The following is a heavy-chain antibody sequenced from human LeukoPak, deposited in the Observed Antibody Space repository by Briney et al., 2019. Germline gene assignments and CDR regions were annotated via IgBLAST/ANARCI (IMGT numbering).Heavy chain of an antibody. CDR2: INTNTGNP. V-gene: IGHV7-4-1*02. Sequence: ALVKVSCKASGYTFTSYAMNWVRQAPGQGLEWMGWINTNTGNPTYAQGFTGRFVFSLDTSVSTAYLQISSLKAEDTAVYYCAREARDGDSPPQRMGADYWGQGTLVTVSS. D-gene: IGHD4-17*01. CDR1: GYTFTSYA. CDR3: AREARDGDSPPQRMGADY. J-gene: IGHJ4*02.